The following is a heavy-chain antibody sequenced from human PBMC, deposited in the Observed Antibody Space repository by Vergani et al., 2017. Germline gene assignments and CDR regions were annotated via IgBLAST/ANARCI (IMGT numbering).Heavy chain of an antibody. V-gene: IGHV4-4*07. CDR3: ARTNKIIAAAGPTYYFDY. Sequence: QVQLQESGPGLVKPSETLSLTCTVSGGSISSYYWSWIRQPAGKGLEWIGRIYTSGSTNYNPSLKSRVTMSVDTSKNQFSLKLGSVTAADTAVYYCARTNKIIAAAGPTYYFDYWGQGTLVTVSS. CDR2: IYTSGST. CDR1: GGSISSYY. J-gene: IGHJ4*02. D-gene: IGHD6-13*01.